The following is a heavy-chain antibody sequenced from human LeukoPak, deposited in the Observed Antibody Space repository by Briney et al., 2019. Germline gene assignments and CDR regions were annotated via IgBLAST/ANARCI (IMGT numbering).Heavy chain of an antibody. J-gene: IGHJ5*02. CDR1: GASISSSSCY. V-gene: IGHV4-39*01. Sequence: PSGTLSLTCTVSGASISSSSCYWGWIRQPPGKGLEWIGSINYSGSSYYNPSLKSRVTISVDMWKNQFSLKLSSVTAADTAVFYCARHGGLRNSGGFDPWGQGTLVTVSS. CDR3: ARHGGLRNSGGFDP. CDR2: INYSGSS. D-gene: IGHD1-14*01.